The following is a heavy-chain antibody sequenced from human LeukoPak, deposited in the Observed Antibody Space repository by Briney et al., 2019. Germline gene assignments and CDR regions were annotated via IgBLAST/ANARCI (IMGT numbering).Heavy chain of an antibody. J-gene: IGHJ6*03. CDR3: ARGEGYFNYYMDV. CDR1: GYSITSGHY. V-gene: IGHV4-38-2*02. D-gene: IGHD1-26*01. Sequence: SETLSLTCTVSGYSITSGHYCGWIRQAPGKGLEWIGNFYHSGSTYYNPSLKSRVTISIDTSKNQCSLKLSSMTAADTAMYYCARGEGYFNYYMDVWGKGTTVTVSS. CDR2: FYHSGST.